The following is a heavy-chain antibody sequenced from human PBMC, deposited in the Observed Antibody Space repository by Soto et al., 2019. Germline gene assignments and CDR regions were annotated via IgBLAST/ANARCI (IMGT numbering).Heavy chain of an antibody. D-gene: IGHD3-10*01. CDR3: ARDRWFGELFQLNWFDP. J-gene: IGHJ5*02. CDR2: ISSSGSTI. CDR1: GFTFSDYY. V-gene: IGHV3-11*01. Sequence: QVQLVESGGGLVKPGGSLRLACAAAGFTFSDYYMSWIRQAPGKGLEWVSYISSSGSTIYYADSVKGRFTISRDNAKNSLYLQMNSLRAEDTAVYYCARDRWFGELFQLNWFDPWGQGTLVTVSS.